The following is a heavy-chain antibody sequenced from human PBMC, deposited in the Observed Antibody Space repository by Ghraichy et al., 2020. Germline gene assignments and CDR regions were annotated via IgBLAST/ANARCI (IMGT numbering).Heavy chain of an antibody. Sequence: LTCAASGFTFSSYAMNWVRQAPGKGLEWVSRIRGSGGTTYYADSVKGRFTISRDNSKNTLHLQMNSLRAEDTAVYYCAKAWGYCSGGICPEYNWFDPWGQGTLVTVYS. CDR3: AKAWGYCSGGICPEYNWFDP. V-gene: IGHV3-23*01. J-gene: IGHJ5*02. D-gene: IGHD2-15*01. CDR1: GFTFSSYA. CDR2: IRGSGGTT.